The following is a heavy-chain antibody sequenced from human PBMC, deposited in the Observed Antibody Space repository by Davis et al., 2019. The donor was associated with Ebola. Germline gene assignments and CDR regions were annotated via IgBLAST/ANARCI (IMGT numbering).Heavy chain of an antibody. D-gene: IGHD1-14*01. J-gene: IGHJ5*02. CDR1: GGSISSYY. CDR2: IYYSGST. V-gene: IGHV4-59*01. Sequence: SETLSLTCTVSGGSISSYYWSWIRQPPGKGLEWIGYIYYSGSTNYNPSLKSRVTISVDTSKNQFSLKLSSVTAADTAVYYCARGTLTRPVWFDPWGQGIPVTVSS. CDR3: ARGTLTRPVWFDP.